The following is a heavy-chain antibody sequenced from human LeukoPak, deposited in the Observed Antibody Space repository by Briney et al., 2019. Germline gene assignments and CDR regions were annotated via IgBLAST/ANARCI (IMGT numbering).Heavy chain of an antibody. CDR1: GFPFSSYG. CDR2: IRYDGSNK. D-gene: IGHD3-22*01. CDR3: AKTYYDSSGDAFDI. J-gene: IGHJ3*02. Sequence: GGSLRLSCAASGFPFSSYGMHWVRQAPGKGLEWVAFIRYDGSNKYYADSVKGRFTISRDNSKNTLYLQMDSLRAEDTAVYYCAKTYYDSSGDAFDIWGQGTMVTVSS. V-gene: IGHV3-30*02.